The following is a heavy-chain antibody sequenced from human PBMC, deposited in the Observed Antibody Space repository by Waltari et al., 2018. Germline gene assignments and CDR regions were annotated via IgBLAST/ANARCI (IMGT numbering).Heavy chain of an antibody. V-gene: IGHV1-69-2*01. Sequence: EVQLVQSGAEVKKPGATVKITCKVSGYTFTANYMHWGQQAPGKGLEWMGLVDPEDGEKIYAEKFQGRVTITADTSTDTAYMELSSLRSEDTAVYYCATGRLTTYNWFDPWGQGTLVTVSS. D-gene: IGHD4-4*01. J-gene: IGHJ5*02. CDR2: VDPEDGEK. CDR1: GYTFTANY. CDR3: ATGRLTTYNWFDP.